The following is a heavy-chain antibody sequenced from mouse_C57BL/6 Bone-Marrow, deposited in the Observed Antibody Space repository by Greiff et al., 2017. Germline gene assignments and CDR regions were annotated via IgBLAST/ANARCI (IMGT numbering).Heavy chain of an antibody. V-gene: IGHV6-3*01. CDR1: GFTFSNYW. CDR3: TSYYYGSVYYFDY. D-gene: IGHD1-1*01. Sequence: EVKLVESGGGLVQPGGSMKLSCVASGFTFSNYWMNWVRQSPEKGLEWVAQIRLKSDNYATHYAESVKGRFTISRDASKSSVYLQMNNLRAEDTGIYYCTSYYYGSVYYFDYWGQGTTLTVSS. CDR2: IRLKSDNYAT. J-gene: IGHJ2*01.